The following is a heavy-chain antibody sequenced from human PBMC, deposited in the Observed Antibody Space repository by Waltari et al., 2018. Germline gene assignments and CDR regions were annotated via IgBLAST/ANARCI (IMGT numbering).Heavy chain of an antibody. CDR1: GGSFSGYY. Sequence: QVQLQQWGAGLLKPSETLSLTCAVYGGSFSGYYWSWIRQPPGKGLEWIGETDHSGSTNYNLSLKSRVTISVDTSKNQFSLKLSSVTAADTAVYYCARHRGNGDTSFDYWGQGTLVTVSS. V-gene: IGHV4-34*01. D-gene: IGHD3-16*01. CDR2: TDHSGST. J-gene: IGHJ4*02. CDR3: ARHRGNGDTSFDY.